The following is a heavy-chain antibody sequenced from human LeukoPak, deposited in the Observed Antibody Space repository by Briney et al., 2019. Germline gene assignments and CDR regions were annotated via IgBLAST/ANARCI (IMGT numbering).Heavy chain of an antibody. CDR2: IIPILGIA. D-gene: IGHD4-23*01. V-gene: IGHV1-69*04. J-gene: IGHJ3*02. CDR3: ARPAYGGNSNDAFDI. Sequence: ASVKVSCKASGGTFSSYAISWVRQAPGQGLEWMGRIIPILGIANYAQKFQGRVTITADKSTSTAYMELSSLRSEDTAVYYCARPAYGGNSNDAFDIWGQGTMVTVSS. CDR1: GGTFSSYA.